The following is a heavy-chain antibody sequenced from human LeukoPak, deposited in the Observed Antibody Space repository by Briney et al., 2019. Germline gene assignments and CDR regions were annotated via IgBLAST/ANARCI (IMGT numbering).Heavy chain of an antibody. CDR3: AKGQKKLRLFDCSFDP. V-gene: IGHV3-74*01. D-gene: IGHD3-9*01. Sequence: GGSLRLSCAASGFTFSSYWMHWVRQAPGRGQVWVSRINNDGSGTTYADSVKGRFTISRDDAKNTLYLQMNSLRAEDMALYYCAKGQKKLRLFDCSFDPWGQGTLVTVSS. J-gene: IGHJ5*02. CDR2: INNDGSGT. CDR1: GFTFSSYW.